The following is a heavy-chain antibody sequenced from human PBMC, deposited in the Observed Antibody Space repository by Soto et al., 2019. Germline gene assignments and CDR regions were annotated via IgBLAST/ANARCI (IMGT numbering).Heavy chain of an antibody. V-gene: IGHV3-33*01. CDR2: IWSDGNSK. Sequence: QVQLVQSEGGVVQPGRSLRLSCVMSGMSFRDSGMHWVRQAPGKGLEWVAMIWSDGNSKFYADSVQGRFTVSRDNSMDTVYLPMTSLRPEDTAIYYCARDKGVTSLDYWGQGTLVTVSS. D-gene: IGHD2-2*01. J-gene: IGHJ4*02. CDR3: ARDKGVTSLDY. CDR1: GMSFRDSG.